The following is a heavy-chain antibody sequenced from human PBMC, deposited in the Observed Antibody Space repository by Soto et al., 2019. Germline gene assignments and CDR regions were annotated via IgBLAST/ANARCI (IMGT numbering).Heavy chain of an antibody. CDR1: GYTFTSYY. V-gene: IGHV1-46*01. CDR3: EREYCGGDCYHQTRWYFDY. J-gene: IGHJ4*02. CDR2: INPSGGST. D-gene: IGHD2-21*02. Sequence: GASVKVSCKASGYTFTSYYMHWVRQAPGQGLEWMGIINPSGGSTSYAQKFQGRVTMTRDTSTSTVYMELSSLRSEDTAVYYCEREYCGGDCYHQTRWYFDYWGQGTLVTV.